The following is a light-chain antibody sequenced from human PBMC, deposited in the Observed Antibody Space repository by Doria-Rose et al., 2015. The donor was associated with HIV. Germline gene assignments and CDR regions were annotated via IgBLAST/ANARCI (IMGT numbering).Light chain of an antibody. J-gene: IGKJ1*01. CDR2: AAS. CDR3: QQYYSYPPT. V-gene: IGKV1-8*01. Sequence: IRMTQSPSSLSASTGDRVTITCRASQDISNYLAWYQQKPGKAPKLLIYAASTLQSGVPSRFSGSGSGTGFTLTISYLQSEDFATYYCQQYYSYPPTFGQGTKVEVK. CDR1: QDISNY.